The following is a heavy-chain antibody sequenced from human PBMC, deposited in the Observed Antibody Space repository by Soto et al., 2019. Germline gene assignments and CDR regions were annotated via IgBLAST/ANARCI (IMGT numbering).Heavy chain of an antibody. CDR1: GGTFRNYP. Sequence: GASVKVSCKASGGTFRNYPINCVRQAPGQGLEWMGSIFPLTDIPDYAQNFQARLTISADKSTSTAYMELSSLTSDDTAMYFCARGPLVVLNYFESWGQGTLVTVS. J-gene: IGHJ4*02. CDR3: ARGPLVVLNYFES. CDR2: IFPLTDIP. V-gene: IGHV1-69*04.